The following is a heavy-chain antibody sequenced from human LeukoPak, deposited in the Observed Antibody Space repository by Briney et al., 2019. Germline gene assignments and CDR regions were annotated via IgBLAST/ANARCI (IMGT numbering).Heavy chain of an antibody. CDR2: INPNSGGT. CDR1: GYTFTGYY. J-gene: IGHJ4*02. V-gene: IGHV1-2*02. Sequence: ASVKVSCKASGYTFTGYYMHWVRQAPGQGLEWMGWINPNSGGTNYAQKFQGRVTMTRDTSISTVYMELSSLRSEDTAVYYCARDKGNYGDYYFDYWGQGTLVTVSS. D-gene: IGHD4-17*01. CDR3: ARDKGNYGDYYFDY.